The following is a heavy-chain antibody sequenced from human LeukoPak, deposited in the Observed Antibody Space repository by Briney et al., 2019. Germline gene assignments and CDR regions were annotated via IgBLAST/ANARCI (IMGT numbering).Heavy chain of an antibody. Sequence: SETLPLTCTVSGGSISSYYWSWIRQPPGKGLEWIGYIYYSGSTNYNPSLKSRVTISVDTSKNQFSLKLSSVTAADTAVYYCARSPLANNRYYYYYYMDVWGKGTTVTISS. CDR1: GGSISSYY. CDR3: ARSPLANNRYYYYYYMDV. CDR2: IYYSGST. D-gene: IGHD1/OR15-1a*01. V-gene: IGHV4-59*01. J-gene: IGHJ6*03.